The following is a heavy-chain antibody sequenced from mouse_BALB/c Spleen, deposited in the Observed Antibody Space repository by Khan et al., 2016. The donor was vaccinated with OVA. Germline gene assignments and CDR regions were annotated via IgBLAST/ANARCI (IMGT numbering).Heavy chain of an antibody. CDR2: IIPTNDYA. CDR1: GYTFTTYT. D-gene: IGHD1-2*01. CDR3: ARGGAYSWSHGYFAY. J-gene: IGHJ3*01. Sequence: QVQLKQSGAELARPGASVKMSCKASGYTFTTYTIHWVKQGPGQGLEWIGYIIPTNDYANYNQKFKDRATLTADKSSSTAYMQLSSLTSEDSALYYCARGGAYSWSHGYFAYWGQGTLVTVSA. V-gene: IGHV1-4*01.